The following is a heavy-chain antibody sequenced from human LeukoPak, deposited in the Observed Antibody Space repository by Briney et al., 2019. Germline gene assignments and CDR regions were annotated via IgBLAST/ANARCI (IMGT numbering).Heavy chain of an antibody. J-gene: IGHJ4*02. V-gene: IGHV4-59*01. CDR3: ARGARILEWTPDY. CDR2: IYYSGST. D-gene: IGHD3-3*01. Sequence: SETLSLTCTVSGGSISSYYWSWIRQPPGKGLEWVGYIYYSGSTNYNPSLKSRVTISVDTSKNQFSLKLSSVTAADTAVYYCARGARILEWTPDYWGQGTLVTVSS. CDR1: GGSISSYY.